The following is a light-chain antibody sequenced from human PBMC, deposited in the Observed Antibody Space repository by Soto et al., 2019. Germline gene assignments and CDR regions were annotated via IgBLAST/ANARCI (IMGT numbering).Light chain of an antibody. CDR2: AAS. J-gene: IGKJ5*01. CDR1: QSISRN. CDR3: QQTYSTPIT. V-gene: IGKV1-39*01. Sequence: IQMTQSPSSLSASVGDRVTITCRASQSISRNLNWYHHKPGKAPKVLIYAASSLQSGVPSRFSGSGSGTDFTLTISSLQPEEFATYYCQQTYSTPITFGQGTRLEIK.